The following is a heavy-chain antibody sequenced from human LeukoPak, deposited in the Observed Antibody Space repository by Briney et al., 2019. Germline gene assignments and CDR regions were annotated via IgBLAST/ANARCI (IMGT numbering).Heavy chain of an antibody. Sequence: GGSLRLSCAASGFTFSSYSMNWVRQTPGKGLGWVSSISSSSGYINYADSVKGRFTVSRDNAKNSLYLQMNSLRAEDTAVYYCARDSGYCSSTGCYVHYFDYWGQGTLVTVSS. D-gene: IGHD2-2*01. J-gene: IGHJ4*02. CDR1: GFTFSSYS. V-gene: IGHV3-21*01. CDR3: ARDSGYCSSTGCYVHYFDY. CDR2: ISSSSGYI.